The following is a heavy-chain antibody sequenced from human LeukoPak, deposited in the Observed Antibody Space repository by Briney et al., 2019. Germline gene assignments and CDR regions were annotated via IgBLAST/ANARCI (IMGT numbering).Heavy chain of an antibody. D-gene: IGHD2-15*01. CDR2: FSSSSSTT. V-gene: IGHV3-48*01. J-gene: IGHJ4*02. CDR3: AREYCSGGSCCFDY. CDR1: GFTFSSYA. Sequence: GGSLRLSCAASGFTFSSYAMSWVRQAPGKGLEWVSYFSSSSSTTYYADSVKGRFTISRDNAKNSLYLQMNSLRAEDTAVYYCAREYCSGGSCCFDYWGQGTLVTVSS.